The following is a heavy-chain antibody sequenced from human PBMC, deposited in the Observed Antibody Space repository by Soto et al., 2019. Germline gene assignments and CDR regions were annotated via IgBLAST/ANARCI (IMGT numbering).Heavy chain of an antibody. CDR1: GGSFSGYY. J-gene: IGHJ4*02. Sequence: SETLSLTCAVYGGSFSGYYWSWIRQPPGKGLEWIGEINHSGSTNYNPSLKSRVTISVDTSKNQSSLKLSSVTAADTDVYYCARGSRYYDSSGYPTPPFVFWGQGTLVTVSA. D-gene: IGHD3-22*01. CDR2: INHSGST. V-gene: IGHV4-34*01. CDR3: ARGSRYYDSSGYPTPPFVF.